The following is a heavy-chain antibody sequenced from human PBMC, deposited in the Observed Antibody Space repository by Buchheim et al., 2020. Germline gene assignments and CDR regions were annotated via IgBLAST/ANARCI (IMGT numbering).Heavy chain of an antibody. J-gene: IGHJ5*02. CDR2: IYYRGST. Sequence: QLQLQESGPGLVKPSETLSLTCIVSGCSISSSSYYWGWIRQPPGRGLEWIGSIYYRGSTYYNPSLKSRVSMSVDTSKNQFSLRLSSMTAADTAVYYWARHAVVVVTTMKLWFVTWGQGTL. CDR1: GCSISSSSYY. D-gene: IGHD2-21*02. CDR3: ARHAVVVVTTMKLWFVT. V-gene: IGHV4-39*01.